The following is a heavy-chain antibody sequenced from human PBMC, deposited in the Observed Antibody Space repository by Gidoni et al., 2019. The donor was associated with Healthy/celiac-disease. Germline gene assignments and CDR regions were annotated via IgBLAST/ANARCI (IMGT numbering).Heavy chain of an antibody. CDR2: ISYDGSNK. CDR1: GFPFRSYG. Sequence: QVQLVESGGGVVQPGRSLRLSCAASGFPFRSYGIPWVRQAPGKGLEWVAVISYDGSNKYYADSVKGRFTISRDNSKNTLYLQTNSLRAEDTAVYYCAKEVAYCSSTSCYSGWFDPWGQGTLVTVSS. D-gene: IGHD2-2*01. J-gene: IGHJ5*02. V-gene: IGHV3-30*18. CDR3: AKEVAYCSSTSCYSGWFDP.